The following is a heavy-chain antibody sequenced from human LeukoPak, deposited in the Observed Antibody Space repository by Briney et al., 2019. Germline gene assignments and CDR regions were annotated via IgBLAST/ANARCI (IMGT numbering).Heavy chain of an antibody. D-gene: IGHD1-26*01. J-gene: IGHJ5*02. V-gene: IGHV4-59*01. CDR1: GGSISSYY. Sequence: VKPSETLSLTCTVSGGSISSYYWSWIRQPPGKGLEWIGYIYYSGSTNYNPSLKSRVTISVDTSKNQFSLKLSSVTAVDTAVYYCAREIVGAINWFDPWGQGTLVTVSS. CDR3: AREIVGAINWFDP. CDR2: IYYSGST.